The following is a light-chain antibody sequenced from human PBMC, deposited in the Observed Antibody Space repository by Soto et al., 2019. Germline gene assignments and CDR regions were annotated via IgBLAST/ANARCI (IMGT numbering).Light chain of an antibody. V-gene: IGKV3-20*01. CDR2: GAS. J-gene: IGKJ4*01. CDR3: QQYGNSPPT. CDR1: QGLSSNY. Sequence: EIVLTQSPGTLSLSPGERATLSCRASQGLSSNYLAWYQQRPGQAPRLLIYGASSRATGIPERFSGSGSATDFTLTSSRLEPEEFAVYHCQQYGNSPPTFGGGTKVEI.